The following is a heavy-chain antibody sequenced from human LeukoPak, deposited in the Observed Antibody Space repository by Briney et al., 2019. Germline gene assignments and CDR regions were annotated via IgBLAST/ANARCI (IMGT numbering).Heavy chain of an antibody. CDR1: GYTFTSYG. J-gene: IGHJ4*02. CDR3: ARDPQTFAYSSGWYGDFDY. Sequence: GASVKVSCKASGYTFTSYGISWVRQAPGQGLEWMGWISAYNGNTNYAQKLQGRVTMTTDTSTSTAYMELRSLRSDDTAVYYCARDPQTFAYSSGWYGDFDYWGQGTLVTVSS. V-gene: IGHV1-18*01. D-gene: IGHD6-19*01. CDR2: ISAYNGNT.